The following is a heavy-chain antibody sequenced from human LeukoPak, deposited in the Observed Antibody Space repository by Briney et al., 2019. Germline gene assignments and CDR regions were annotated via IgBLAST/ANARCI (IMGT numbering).Heavy chain of an antibody. D-gene: IGHD3-22*01. Sequence: PGGSLRLSCAASGFTFSSYGMHWVRQAPGKGLEWVAVIWYDGSNKYYADSVKGRFTISRDNSKNTLYLQMNSLRAEDTAVYYCARDHGDYDSSGYYYNRRYYYGMDVWGQGTTVTVSS. CDR2: IWYDGSNK. J-gene: IGHJ6*02. CDR3: ARDHGDYDSSGYYYNRRYYYGMDV. CDR1: GFTFSSYG. V-gene: IGHV3-33*01.